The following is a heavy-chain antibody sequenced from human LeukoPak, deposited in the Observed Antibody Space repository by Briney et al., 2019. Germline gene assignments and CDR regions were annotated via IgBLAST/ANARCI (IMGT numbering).Heavy chain of an antibody. D-gene: IGHD2-21*02. CDR2: ISGSGGST. V-gene: IGHV3-23*01. CDR3: AKTLAYCAGDCYAYYYYGMDV. CDR1: GFTFSRFA. Sequence: GGSLRLSCAASGFTFSRFAMSWVRQAPGKGLEWVSAISGSGGSTYYADSVKGRFTISRDNSKNTLYLQMNNLRAEDTAVYYCAKTLAYCAGDCYAYYYYGMDVWGKGTTVTVSS. J-gene: IGHJ6*04.